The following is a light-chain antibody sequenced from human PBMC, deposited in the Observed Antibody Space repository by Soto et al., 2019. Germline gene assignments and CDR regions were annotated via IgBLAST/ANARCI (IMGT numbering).Light chain of an antibody. Sequence: IVLTQSPGTLSLSPGERATLSCRASQSVSSYLAWYQQKPGQAPRLLIYDASNRATGIPARFSGSGSGTDFTLTISSLEPEDFAVYYCQQRSNWPLLTFGGGTKVEIK. CDR2: DAS. V-gene: IGKV3-11*01. J-gene: IGKJ4*01. CDR3: QQRSNWPLLT. CDR1: QSVSSY.